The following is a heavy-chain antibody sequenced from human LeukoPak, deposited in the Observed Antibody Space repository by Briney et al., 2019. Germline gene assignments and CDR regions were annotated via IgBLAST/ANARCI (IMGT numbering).Heavy chain of an antibody. V-gene: IGHV3-30*18. D-gene: IGHD4-17*01. CDR1: GFTFSNAW. CDR3: AKNRVTTVTCNFDY. J-gene: IGHJ4*02. CDR2: ISYDGSNK. Sequence: GGSLRLSCAASGFTFSNAWMSWVRQAPGKGLEWVAVISYDGSNKYYADSVKGRFTISRDNSKNTLYLQMNSLRAEDTAVYYCAKNRVTTVTCNFDYWGQGTLVTVSS.